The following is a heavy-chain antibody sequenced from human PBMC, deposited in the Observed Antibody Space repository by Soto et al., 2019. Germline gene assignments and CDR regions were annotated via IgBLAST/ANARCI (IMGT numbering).Heavy chain of an antibody. V-gene: IGHV5-51*01. CDR2: IYPGDSDI. D-gene: IGHD5-18*01. Sequence: GESLKISCKGSGYSFTTYWIGWVRQMPGKGLEWMGIIYPGDSDIKYSPSFQGQVSISVDKSISTAYLQWSSLKASDTAMYFCEKTRGYSYGGLPPDCDCWGQGTLVMVS. CDR1: GYSFTTYW. J-gene: IGHJ4*02. CDR3: EKTRGYSYGGLPPDCDC.